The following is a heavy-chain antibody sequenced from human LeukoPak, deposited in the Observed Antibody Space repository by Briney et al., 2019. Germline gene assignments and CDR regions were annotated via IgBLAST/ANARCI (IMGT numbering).Heavy chain of an antibody. CDR1: GFTFSSYA. J-gene: IGHJ5*02. CDR2: ISGSGGST. CDR3: AKGMIVVVPAAIVDYNWFDP. V-gene: IGHV3-23*01. D-gene: IGHD2-2*02. Sequence: TGGSLRLSCAASGFTFSSYAMSWVRQAPGKGLEWVSAISGSGGSTYYADSVKDRFTISRDNSKNTLYLQMNSLRAEDTAVYYCAKGMIVVVPAAIVDYNWFDPWGQGTLVTVSS.